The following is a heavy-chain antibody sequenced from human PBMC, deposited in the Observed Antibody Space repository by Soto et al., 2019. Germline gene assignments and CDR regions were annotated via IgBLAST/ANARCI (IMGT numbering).Heavy chain of an antibody. Sequence: QVQLQESGPGLVKPSQTLSLTCTVSGVSMSSGGYYWTWIRQHPGKGLEWIGYAYYSGSTYYNPSLKSRLTISVDTSKNQFPLRLSSVTAADTAVYYCAREEAGAFDIWGQGTMVTVSS. CDR3: AREEAGAFDI. V-gene: IGHV4-31*03. CDR2: AYYSGST. CDR1: GVSMSSGGYY. J-gene: IGHJ3*02. D-gene: IGHD3-10*01.